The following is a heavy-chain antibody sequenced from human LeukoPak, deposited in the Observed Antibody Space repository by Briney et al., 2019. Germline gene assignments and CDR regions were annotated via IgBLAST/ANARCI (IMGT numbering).Heavy chain of an antibody. J-gene: IGHJ4*02. CDR3: AGQDGSGKYYFDY. CDR1: GGSISSSSYY. D-gene: IGHD3-10*01. Sequence: PSETLSLTCTVSGGSISSSSYYWGWIRQPPGKGLEWIGSIYYSGSTYYNPSLKSRVTISVDTSKNQFSLKLSSVTAADTAVYYCAGQDGSGKYYFDYWGQGTLVTVSS. CDR2: IYYSGST. V-gene: IGHV4-39*07.